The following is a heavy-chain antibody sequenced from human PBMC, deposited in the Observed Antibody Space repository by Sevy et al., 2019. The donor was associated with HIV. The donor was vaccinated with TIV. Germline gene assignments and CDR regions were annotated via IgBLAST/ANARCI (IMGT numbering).Heavy chain of an antibody. CDR1: GGSISSYY. CDR3: VRGLRFLGAFDY. D-gene: IGHD3-3*01. J-gene: IGHJ4*02. Sequence: SETLSLTCTVSGGSISSYYWSWIRQPPGKGLEWIGYIYYSGSTNYNPSLKSRVTISVDTSKNQFSLKLSSVTAADTAVYYCVRGLRFLGAFDYWGQGTLVTVSS. CDR2: IYYSGST. V-gene: IGHV4-59*13.